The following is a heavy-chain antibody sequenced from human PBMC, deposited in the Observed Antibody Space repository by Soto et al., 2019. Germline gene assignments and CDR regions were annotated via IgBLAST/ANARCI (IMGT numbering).Heavy chain of an antibody. D-gene: IGHD3-10*01. CDR3: AKDGGVRGEPAYYYYYYGMDV. CDR2: ISWDGGST. CDR1: GFTFDDYT. V-gene: IGHV3-43*01. J-gene: IGHJ6*02. Sequence: EVQLVESGGVVVQPGGSLRLSCAASGFTFDDYTMHWVRQAPGKGLEWVSLISWDGGSTYYADSVKGRFTISRDNSKNSLYLQMNSLRTEDTALYYCAKDGGVRGEPAYYYYYYGMDVWGQGTTVTVS.